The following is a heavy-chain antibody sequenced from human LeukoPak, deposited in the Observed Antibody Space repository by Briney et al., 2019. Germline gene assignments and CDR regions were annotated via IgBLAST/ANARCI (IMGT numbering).Heavy chain of an antibody. D-gene: IGHD3-10*01. V-gene: IGHV3-11*04. J-gene: IGHJ4*02. CDR3: AKEIDFGDY. CDR2: ISSSGSTI. Sequence: GGSLRLSCAASGFTFSDYYMSWIRQAPGKGLEWVSYISSSGSTIYYADSVKGRFTISRDNSKNTLYLQMNSLRAEDAAVYYCAKEIDFGDYWGQGTLVTVSS. CDR1: GFTFSDYY.